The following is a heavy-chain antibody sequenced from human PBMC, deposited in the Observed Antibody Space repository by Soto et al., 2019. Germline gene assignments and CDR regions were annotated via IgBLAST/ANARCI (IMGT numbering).Heavy chain of an antibody. CDR3: ARDPGIAVAGSSAYNWFDP. J-gene: IGHJ5*02. CDR2: TYYRSKWYN. V-gene: IGHV6-1*01. Sequence: SQTLSLTCAISGDSVSSNSAAWNWIRQSPSRGLEWLGRTYYRSKWYNDYAVSVKSRITINPDTSKNQFSLQLNSVTPEDTAVYYCARDPGIAVAGSSAYNWFDPWGQGTLVTVSS. CDR1: GDSVSSNSAA. D-gene: IGHD6-19*01.